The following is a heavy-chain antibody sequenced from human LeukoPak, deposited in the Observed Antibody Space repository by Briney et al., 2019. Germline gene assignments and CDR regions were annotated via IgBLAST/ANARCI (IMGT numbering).Heavy chain of an antibody. J-gene: IGHJ3*02. D-gene: IGHD1-26*01. V-gene: IGHV3-72*01. Sequence: GGSLRLSCAASGFIFSDHYMDWVRQAPGKGLEWVGRTRNEANIYTTKYAASVKGRFTIPRDDSKNSLYLQMNSLKTEDTAVYYCASPVGATTVRAFDIWGQGTMVTVSS. CDR3: ASPVGATTVRAFDI. CDR1: GFIFSDHY. CDR2: TRNEANIYTT.